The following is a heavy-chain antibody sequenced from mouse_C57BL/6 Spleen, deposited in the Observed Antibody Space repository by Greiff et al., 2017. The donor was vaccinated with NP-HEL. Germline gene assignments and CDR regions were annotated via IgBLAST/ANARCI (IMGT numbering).Heavy chain of an antibody. Sequence: EVQLQQSGPELVKPGASVKMSCKASGYTFTDYNMHWVKQSHGKSLEWIGYINPNNGGTSYNQKFKGKATLTVNKSSSTAYMELRSLTSEDSAVYYCAREVIPPGAWFAYWGQGTLVTVSA. V-gene: IGHV1-22*01. J-gene: IGHJ3*01. CDR1: GYTFTDYN. CDR2: INPNNGGT. D-gene: IGHD2-13*01. CDR3: AREVIPPGAWFAY.